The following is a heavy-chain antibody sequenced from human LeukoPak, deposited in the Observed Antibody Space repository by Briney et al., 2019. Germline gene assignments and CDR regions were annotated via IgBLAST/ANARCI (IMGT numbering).Heavy chain of an antibody. D-gene: IGHD3-3*01. V-gene: IGHV3-30*02. J-gene: IGHJ4*02. Sequence: PGGSLRLSCAASGFTFSNYGMHLVRQAPGKGLEWVATIRYDDGNTKNYADSVKGRFTISRDNSQNTLYLQMNDLRAEDTAVYYCAKSPYYDFWPSDYWGQGTLVTVSS. CDR3: AKSPYYDFWPSDY. CDR2: IRYDDGNTK. CDR1: GFTFSNYG.